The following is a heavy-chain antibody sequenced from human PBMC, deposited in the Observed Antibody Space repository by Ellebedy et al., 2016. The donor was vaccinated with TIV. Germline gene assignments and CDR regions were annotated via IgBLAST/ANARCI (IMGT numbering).Heavy chain of an antibody. CDR3: ARRGDSDFDS. Sequence: GESLKISCTISGYNFSNNWISWVRQRPGEGLEWMGRIHPSDSDTDYRPSFRGHVTITVDKYISFAFLQWGSLQASDTAMYYCARRGDSDFDSWGQGTVVTVSP. D-gene: IGHD4-17*01. J-gene: IGHJ4*02. CDR2: IHPSDSDT. CDR1: GYNFSNNW. V-gene: IGHV5-10-1*01.